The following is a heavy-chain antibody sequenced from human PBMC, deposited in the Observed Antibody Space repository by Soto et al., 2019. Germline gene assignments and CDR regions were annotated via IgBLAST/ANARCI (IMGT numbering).Heavy chain of an antibody. CDR1: GGSISSYY. CDR2: IYYSGST. Sequence: PSETLSLTCTVSGGSISSYYWSWIRQPPGKGLEWIGYIYYSGSTNYNPSLKSRVTISVDTSKNQFSLKLSSVTAADTAVYYCARGWTDYYDSSGYPDAFDIWGQGAMVTVSS. J-gene: IGHJ3*02. D-gene: IGHD3-22*01. V-gene: IGHV4-59*01. CDR3: ARGWTDYYDSSGYPDAFDI.